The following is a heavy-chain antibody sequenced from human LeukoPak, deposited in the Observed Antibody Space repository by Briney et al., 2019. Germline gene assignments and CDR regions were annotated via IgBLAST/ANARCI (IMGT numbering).Heavy chain of an antibody. V-gene: IGHV3-30-3*01. J-gene: IGHJ6*02. CDR1: GFTFSSYA. Sequence: GGSLRLSCAASGFTFSSYAMHWVRQAPGKGLEWVAVISYDGGNKYYADSVKGRFTISRDNSKNTLYLQMNSLRAEDTAVYYCASLRYFDWLDHYYYYGMDVWGQGTTVTVSS. CDR3: ASLRYFDWLDHYYYYGMDV. CDR2: ISYDGGNK. D-gene: IGHD3-9*01.